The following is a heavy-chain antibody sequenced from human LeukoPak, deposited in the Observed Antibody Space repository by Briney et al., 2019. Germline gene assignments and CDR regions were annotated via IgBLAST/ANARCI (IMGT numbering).Heavy chain of an antibody. CDR3: TKDAGYASDY. V-gene: IGHV3-74*01. CDR1: GFSFSTTW. CDR2: IYSDSSRT. D-gene: IGHD2-15*01. J-gene: IGHJ4*02. Sequence: GGSLRLSCAASGFSFSTTWMHWVRQAPGKGLEWVALIYSDSSRTTYADSVKGRFTISRDNAKNTVYLQMSSLRVEDTAVYFCTKDAGYASDYWGQRILVTVSS.